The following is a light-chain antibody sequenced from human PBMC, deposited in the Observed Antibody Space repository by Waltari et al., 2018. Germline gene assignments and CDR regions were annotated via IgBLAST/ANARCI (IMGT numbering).Light chain of an antibody. Sequence: QSALTQPRSVSGSPGQSVTISCAGTGSDVGDFNSVSWYQQHPGKAPKLLIFDVTKRPSGVPARFSRAKSATSPSLTVSGLQAEDEADYYCCSYAGSWVFGGGTKLTVL. CDR3: CSYAGSWV. V-gene: IGLV2-11*01. CDR1: GSDVGDFNS. J-gene: IGLJ3*02. CDR2: DVT.